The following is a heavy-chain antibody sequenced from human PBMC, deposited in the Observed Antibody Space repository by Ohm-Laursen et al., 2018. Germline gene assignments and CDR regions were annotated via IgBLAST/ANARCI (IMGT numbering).Heavy chain of an antibody. CDR3: ARRSTFDI. CDR2: IYYSGSS. Sequence: GTLSLTCTVSGDSVNTYYWNWLRQPPGKGLEWIGYIYYSGSSNYNPSLKSRVTMSVDTSKNQFSLKLSSVTAADTSVYYCARRSTFDIWGHGTMVTVSS. J-gene: IGHJ3*02. CDR1: GDSVNTYY. V-gene: IGHV4-59*08.